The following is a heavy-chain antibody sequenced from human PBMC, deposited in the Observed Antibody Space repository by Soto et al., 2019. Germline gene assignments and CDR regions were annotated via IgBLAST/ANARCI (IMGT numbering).Heavy chain of an antibody. CDR1: GYTFTSYG. V-gene: IGHV1-18*01. CDR3: ARDYNGRSLRYYYDSTGFKDFDY. D-gene: IGHD3-22*01. CDR2: ISAYNGNT. J-gene: IGHJ4*02. Sequence: ASVKVSCKASGYTFTSYGISWVRQAPGQGLEWMGWISAYNGNTNYAQKLQGRVTMTTDTSTSTAYMELRSLRSDDTAVYYCARDYNGRSLRYYYDSTGFKDFDYWGQ.